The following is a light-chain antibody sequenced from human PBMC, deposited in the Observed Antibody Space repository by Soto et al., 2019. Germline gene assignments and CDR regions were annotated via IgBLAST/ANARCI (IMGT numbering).Light chain of an antibody. J-gene: IGLJ2*01. V-gene: IGLV2-23*03. CDR2: EGS. Sequence: QSALTQPASVSGYPGQSITISCTGTSSDVGSYNLVSRYQQHPGKAPKLMIYEGSKRPSGVSNRFSGSKSGNTASLTISGLQAEDEADYYCCSYAGSSTFVFGGGTKLTVL. CDR1: SSDVGSYNL. CDR3: CSYAGSSTFV.